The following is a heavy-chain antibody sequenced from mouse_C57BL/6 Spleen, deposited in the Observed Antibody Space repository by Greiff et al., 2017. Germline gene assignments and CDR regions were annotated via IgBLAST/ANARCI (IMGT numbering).Heavy chain of an antibody. D-gene: IGHD6-1*01. J-gene: IGHJ4*01. CDR2: IWSGGST. Sequence: QVQLKESGPGLVQPSQSLSITCTVSGFSLTSYGVHWVRQSPGKGLEWLGVIWSGGSTDYNAAFISRLSISKDNSKSQVFFKMNSLQADDTAIYYCARGLSIDEWGQGTSVTVSS. CDR1: GFSLTSYG. CDR3: ARGLSIDE. V-gene: IGHV2-2*01.